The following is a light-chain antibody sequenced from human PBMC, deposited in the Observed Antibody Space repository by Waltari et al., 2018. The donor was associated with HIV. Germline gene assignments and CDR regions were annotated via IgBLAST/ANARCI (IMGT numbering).Light chain of an antibody. CDR1: SSNIGSRC. V-gene: IGLV1-44*01. J-gene: IGLJ2*01. CDR2: SNT. Sequence: QPLLTQSPSASGTPGQRVNISCFGTSSNIGSRCVNWYQHFPGTPPKLLIFSNTERPSGVPDRFSGSKSGTSASLAITGLHSQDEADYYCSVWDVTLNGLVFGGGTRLSVL. CDR3: SVWDVTLNGLV.